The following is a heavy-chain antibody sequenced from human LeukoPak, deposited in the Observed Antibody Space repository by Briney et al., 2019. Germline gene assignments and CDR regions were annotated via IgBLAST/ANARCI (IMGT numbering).Heavy chain of an antibody. J-gene: IGHJ5*02. V-gene: IGHV4-39*01. D-gene: IGHD1-14*01. CDR1: GGSISTTSYY. CDR3: ASYDAEVSGMWGENNWFDP. CDR2: IYYSGST. Sequence: SETLSLTCTASGGSISTTSYYWDWIRQSPGKGLEWIGSIYYSGSTFYNPSLKSRVTISVDTSKNQFSLKLSSVTAADTAVYYCASYDAEVSGMWGENNWFDPWGQGTLVTVSS.